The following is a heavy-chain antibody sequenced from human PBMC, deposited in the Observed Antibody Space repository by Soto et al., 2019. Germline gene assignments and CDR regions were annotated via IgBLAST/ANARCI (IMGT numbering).Heavy chain of an antibody. V-gene: IGHV3-66*01. CDR1: GFTVTSNY. CDR3: ARAPEKNYFDC. Sequence: GSLRLSCAASGFTVTSNYVSCVRQAPGRGLEWVSLIYSGGDTYYTDSVKGRFTVSRDNSKNTVYLQMNSLRAEDTAVYYCARAPEKNYFDCWGQGTLVTVSS. CDR2: IYSGGDT. J-gene: IGHJ4*02.